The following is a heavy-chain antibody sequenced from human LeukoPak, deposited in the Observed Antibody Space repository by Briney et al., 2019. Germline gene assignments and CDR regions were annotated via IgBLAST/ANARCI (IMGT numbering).Heavy chain of an antibody. CDR1: GFTFDDYG. D-gene: IGHD4-11*01. V-gene: IGHV3-20*04. CDR3: ARYDYSNYVGYYDH. J-gene: IGHJ4*02. Sequence: GGSLRLSCAASGFTFDDYGMSWVRQAPGKGLEWVSGINWNGGSIDYADSVKGRFTISRDNAKNSLYLQMNSLGAEDTALYYCARYDYSNYVGYYDHWGQGTLVTVSS. CDR2: INWNGGSI.